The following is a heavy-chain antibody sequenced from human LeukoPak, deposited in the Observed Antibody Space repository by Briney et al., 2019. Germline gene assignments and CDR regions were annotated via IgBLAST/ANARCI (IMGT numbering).Heavy chain of an antibody. CDR3: AKKGGDYSSSSSYYYYYMDV. Sequence: PGGSLRLSYAASGFTFSSYAMSWVRQAPGKGLEWVSAISGSGGSTYYADSVKGRFTISRDNSKNTLYLQMNSLRAEDTAVYYCAKKGGDYSSSSSYYYYYMDVWGKGTTVTVSS. V-gene: IGHV3-23*01. CDR1: GFTFSSYA. CDR2: ISGSGGST. J-gene: IGHJ6*03. D-gene: IGHD6-6*01.